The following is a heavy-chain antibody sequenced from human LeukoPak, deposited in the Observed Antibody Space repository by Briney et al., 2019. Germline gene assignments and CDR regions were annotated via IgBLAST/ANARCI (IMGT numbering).Heavy chain of an antibody. D-gene: IGHD3-10*01. CDR2: INHSGST. Sequence: SETLSLTCAVYGGSFSGYYWSWIRRPPGKGLEWIGEINHSGSTNYNPSPKSRVTISVDTSKNQFSLKLSSVTAADTAVYYCARGPIRVRGVDYWGQGTLVTVSS. CDR1: GGSFSGYY. V-gene: IGHV4-34*01. J-gene: IGHJ4*02. CDR3: ARGPIRVRGVDY.